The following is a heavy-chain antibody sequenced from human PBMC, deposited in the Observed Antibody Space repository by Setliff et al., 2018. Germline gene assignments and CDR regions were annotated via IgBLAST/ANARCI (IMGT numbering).Heavy chain of an antibody. CDR1: GYSISSGYY. J-gene: IGHJ6*02. Sequence: PSETLSLTCTASGYSISSGYYWGWIMQPPGKGLEWIGSIYHSGSTYYNPSLRSRVTISVDTSKNQFSLKLSSVTAADTAVYYCARGFAYLSLAFFDVLRYFEGDVWGQGTTVTVSS. D-gene: IGHD3-9*01. CDR2: IYHSGST. V-gene: IGHV4-38-2*02. CDR3: ARGFAYLSLAFFDVLRYFEGDV.